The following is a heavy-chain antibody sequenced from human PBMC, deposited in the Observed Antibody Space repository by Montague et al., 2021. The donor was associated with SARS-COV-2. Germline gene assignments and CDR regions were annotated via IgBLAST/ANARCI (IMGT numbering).Heavy chain of an antibody. D-gene: IGHD3-16*01. Sequence: SLSLSCAASGFTFGDYAMYWVRQAPGKGLEWVSGISWNSGMIGYVDSVKGRFTISRDNTKNSLYLQMNSLRPEDTAVYYCAKELGSATEYDDYGMDVWDQGTTVTVSS. J-gene: IGHJ6*02. CDR3: AKELGSATEYDDYGMDV. CDR2: ISWNSGMI. CDR1: GFTFGDYA. V-gene: IGHV3-9*01.